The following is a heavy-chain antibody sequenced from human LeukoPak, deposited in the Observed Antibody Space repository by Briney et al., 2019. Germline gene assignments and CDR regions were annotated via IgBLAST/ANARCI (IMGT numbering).Heavy chain of an antibody. J-gene: IGHJ4*02. CDR2: INDNGDI. CDR1: GGSFSGYN. CDR3: ARLRSSEDSTPLFDY. V-gene: IGHV4-34*01. D-gene: IGHD2/OR15-2a*01. Sequence: SETLSLTCAVYGGSFSGYNWNWIRQTPEKGLEWIGEINDNGDIRYNPSLKSRLTISVDTSENQFSLKLSSVTAADTAVYYCARLRSSEDSTPLFDYWGQGTLVTVSS.